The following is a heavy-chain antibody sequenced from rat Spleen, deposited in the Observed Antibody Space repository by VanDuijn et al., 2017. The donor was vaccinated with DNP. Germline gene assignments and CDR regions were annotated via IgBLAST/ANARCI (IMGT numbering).Heavy chain of an antibody. CDR1: GFTFSDYD. V-gene: IGHV5-22*01. J-gene: IGHJ1*01. CDR3: ARQKNYGYWYFDF. Sequence: EVQLVESGGGLVQPGRSLKLSCATSGFTFSDYDMAWVRQAPKKGLEWVACMSPTTRSSYYRDSVKGRFTISRDNAESTLYLQMNSLRSEDMATYFCARQKNYGYWYFDFWGPGTMVTVSS. D-gene: IGHD1-11*01. CDR2: MSPTTRSS.